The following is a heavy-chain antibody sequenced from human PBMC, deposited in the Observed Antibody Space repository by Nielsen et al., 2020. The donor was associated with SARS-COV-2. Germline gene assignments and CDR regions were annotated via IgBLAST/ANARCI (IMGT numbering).Heavy chain of an antibody. V-gene: IGHV3-30*18. J-gene: IGHJ4*02. CDR3: AKAGLYSSSWYVGY. Sequence: GESLKISCAASGFTFSSYGMHWVRQAPGKGLEWVAVISYDGSNKYYADSVKGRFTISRDNSKNTLYLQMNSLRAEDTAVYYCAKAGLYSSSWYVGYWGQGTLVTVSS. CDR2: ISYDGSNK. D-gene: IGHD6-13*01. CDR1: GFTFSSYG.